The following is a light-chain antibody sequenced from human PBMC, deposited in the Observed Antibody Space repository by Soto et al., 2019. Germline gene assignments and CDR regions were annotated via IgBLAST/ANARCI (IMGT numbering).Light chain of an antibody. J-gene: IGKJ4*01. Sequence: DIVLTQSPDTLSLSPGERATLSCRASEPVRNTFLAWYQQKPGQAPRLLIYGASSRAIGIPDRFRGSGSGAYFTLTISSPEPEDFPLYFCQQYADSPLTFGGGSKVEIK. CDR1: EPVRNTF. CDR2: GAS. CDR3: QQYADSPLT. V-gene: IGKV3-20*01.